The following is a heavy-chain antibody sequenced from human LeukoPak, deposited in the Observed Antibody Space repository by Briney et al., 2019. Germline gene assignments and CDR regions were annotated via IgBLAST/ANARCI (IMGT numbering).Heavy chain of an antibody. J-gene: IGHJ5*02. D-gene: IGHD3-3*01. V-gene: IGHV3-48*04. CDR1: GFTFSSYS. CDR3: ARDYDFWSGYSSWGVGWFDP. Sequence: PGGSLRLSCAASGFTFSSYSMNWVRQAPGKGLEWVSYISSSSSTIYYADSVKGRLTISRDNAKNSLYLQMNSLGAEDTAVYYCARDYDFWSGYSSWGVGWFDPWGQGALVTVSS. CDR2: ISSSSSTI.